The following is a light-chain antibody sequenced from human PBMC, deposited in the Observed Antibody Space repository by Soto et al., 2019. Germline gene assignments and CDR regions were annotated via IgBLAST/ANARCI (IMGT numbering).Light chain of an antibody. CDR1: QRMSGW. Sequence: DLLISQSPFTLSASVANTFTITCRASQRMSGWLAWHQQKPGKAPKLLIYDVSALKRGVPPRFSGSGSGTEFTLTISSLQPDDFATYFCQQYDSFPVTFGQGTKVDIK. CDR3: QQYDSFPVT. V-gene: IGKV1-5*01. J-gene: IGKJ1*01. CDR2: DVS.